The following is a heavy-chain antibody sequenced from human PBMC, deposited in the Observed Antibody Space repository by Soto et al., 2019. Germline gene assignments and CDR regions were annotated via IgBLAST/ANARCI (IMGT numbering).Heavy chain of an antibody. D-gene: IGHD3-16*01. CDR1: GFSLRGYW. Sequence: DVQLVESGGGIVQPGGSLRLTCAASGFSLRGYWMSWVRQAPGRGLEWVANVKQDGSDKNYVDSVKGRFTISRDNAKNSLDLQMDSRRAEDTAVYYCGRGGGNFDQWGRGTLVTVSS. J-gene: IGHJ4*02. V-gene: IGHV3-7*04. CDR3: GRGGGNFDQ. CDR2: VKQDGSDK.